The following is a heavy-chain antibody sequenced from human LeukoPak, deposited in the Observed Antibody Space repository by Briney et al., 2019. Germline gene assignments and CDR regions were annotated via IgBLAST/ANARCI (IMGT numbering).Heavy chain of an antibody. Sequence: PETLPLTCTVTGGSITSYYWNWIRQPAGKGLEWMGRIYASRTTNYNSSLNCRVTMSVATSKTQFSLKLNSVTAAATAVYYCARDRDRTYAFDICGQGRMVTVSS. CDR1: GGSITSYY. CDR3: ARDRDRTYAFDI. V-gene: IGHV4-4*07. J-gene: IGHJ3*02. CDR2: IYASRTT.